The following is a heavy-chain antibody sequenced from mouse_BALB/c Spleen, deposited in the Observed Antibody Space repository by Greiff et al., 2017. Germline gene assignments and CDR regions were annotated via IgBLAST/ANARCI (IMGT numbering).Heavy chain of an antibody. D-gene: IGHD3-1*01. J-gene: IGHJ3*01. CDR1: GYAFTNYL. V-gene: IGHV1-54*01. CDR2: INPGSGGT. Sequence: VQLQQSGAELVRPGTSVKVSCKASGYAFTNYLIEWVKQRPGQGLEWIGVINPGSGGTNYNEKFKGKATLTADKSSSTAYMQLSSLTSDDSAVYFCARGSGYVGFAYWGQGTLVTVSA. CDR3: ARGSGYVGFAY.